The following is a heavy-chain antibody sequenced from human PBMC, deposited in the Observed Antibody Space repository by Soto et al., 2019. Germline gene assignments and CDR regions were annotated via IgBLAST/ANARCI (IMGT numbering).Heavy chain of an antibody. CDR2: ISRSGGGT. Sequence: GGSLRLSCAASGFTFSSYAMSWVRQAPGKGLEWVSAISRSGGGTYYADPVKGRFTISRDNSQNTLYLLMDSLRAEDTAVYYCAKNYFFDNWGQGAPVTVSS. V-gene: IGHV3-23*01. J-gene: IGHJ4*02. CDR1: GFTFSSYA. CDR3: AKNYFFDN.